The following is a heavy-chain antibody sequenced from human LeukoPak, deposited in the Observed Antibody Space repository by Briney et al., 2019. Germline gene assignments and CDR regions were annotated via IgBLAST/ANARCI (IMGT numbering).Heavy chain of an antibody. J-gene: IGHJ4*02. CDR2: IIPIFGTA. CDR1: GGTFSSYA. D-gene: IGHD5-12*01. CDR3: AREPSAITLKRAQGENYFDY. Sequence: SVKVSCKASGGTFSSYAISWVRQAPGQGLEWMGRIIPIFGTANYAQKFQGRVTITTDESTSTAYMELSCLRSEDTAVYYCAREPSAITLKRAQGENYFDYWGQGTLVTVSS. V-gene: IGHV1-69*05.